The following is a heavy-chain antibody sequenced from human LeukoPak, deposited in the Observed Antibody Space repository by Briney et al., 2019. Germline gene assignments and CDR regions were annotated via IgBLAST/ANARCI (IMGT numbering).Heavy chain of an antibody. CDR2: LSYDGSNK. J-gene: IGHJ4*02. Sequence: SGGSLRLSFAASGFTFSSYGMHWVRQAPGKGLEWVAVLSYDGSNKYYADSVKGRFTISRDNSKNTLYLQMNSLRAEDTAVYYCARSRYSYGSWVDYWGQGTLVTVSS. V-gene: IGHV3-30*03. CDR3: ARSRYSYGSWVDY. CDR1: GFTFSSYG. D-gene: IGHD5-18*01.